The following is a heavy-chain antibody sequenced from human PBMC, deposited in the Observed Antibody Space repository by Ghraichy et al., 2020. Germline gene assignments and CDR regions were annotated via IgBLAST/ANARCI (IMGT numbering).Heavy chain of an antibody. D-gene: IGHD2-21*02. Sequence: SETLSLTCTVSGASISSGSYYWSWIRQPAGKGLEWIGRINAIGSTYYNPSLKSRVTISIDTSKNQFSLGLSSVTAADTARYYCAREIPYCGGVCNYFDSWGQGTLVSVSS. J-gene: IGHJ4*02. CDR3: AREIPYCGGVCNYFDS. V-gene: IGHV4-61*02. CDR1: GASISSGSYY. CDR2: INAIGST.